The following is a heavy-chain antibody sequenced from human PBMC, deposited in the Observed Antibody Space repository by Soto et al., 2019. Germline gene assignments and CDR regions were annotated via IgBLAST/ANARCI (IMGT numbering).Heavy chain of an antibody. Sequence: GESLKISCKGFGYSFTNHWIGWVRQMPGKGLEWMGFIYPDESYNKYSTSFQGQVTNKTDKSITTAYLQLSSLKASDTAIFYCARGIVVVNVTNAFDIWGQGTVVTVSS. D-gene: IGHD2-21*01. CDR3: ARGIVVVNVTNAFDI. V-gene: IGHV5-51*01. CDR1: GYSFTNHW. CDR2: IYPDESYN. J-gene: IGHJ3*02.